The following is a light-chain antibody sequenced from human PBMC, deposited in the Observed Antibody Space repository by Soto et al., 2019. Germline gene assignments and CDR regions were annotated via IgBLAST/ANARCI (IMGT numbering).Light chain of an antibody. CDR2: AAS. CDR3: QQYGSSPPYT. J-gene: IGKJ2*01. Sequence: DIVLTQSPGTLSLSPGERVTLSCRASQTIPNNFSGWYQQKPGQAPRLLIFAASRRATGIPDRFSGSGSGTDFTLTISRLEPGDFGVYYCQQYGSSPPYTFGQGTKLDIK. CDR1: QTIPNNF. V-gene: IGKV3-20*01.